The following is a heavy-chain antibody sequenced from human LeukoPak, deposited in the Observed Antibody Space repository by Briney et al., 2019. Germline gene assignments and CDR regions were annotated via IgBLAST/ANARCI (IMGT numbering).Heavy chain of an antibody. D-gene: IGHD3-10*01. V-gene: IGHV3-74*01. CDR2: INSDGSST. Sequence: GGSLRLSCAASGFTFSSYWMHWGRQVPGRGLVWVSRINSDGSSTSYADSVKGRFTISRDNAKNTLYVQMNSLRAEDTAVYYCSTGSGHAFDIWGRGTMVTVSS. CDR1: GFTFSSYW. CDR3: STGSGHAFDI. J-gene: IGHJ3*02.